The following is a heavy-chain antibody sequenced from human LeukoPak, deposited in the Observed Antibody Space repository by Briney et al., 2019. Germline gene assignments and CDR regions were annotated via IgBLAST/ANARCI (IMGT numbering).Heavy chain of an antibody. D-gene: IGHD4-17*01. V-gene: IGHV4-39*01. Sequence: SETLTLTCTVSGGSISSSSYYWGWIRQPPGKGLEWIGSMYYSGSTYYNPSLKSRVTISVDTSKNQFSLKLSSVTAADTAVYYCARHTVMRTTLTPFDYWGQGTLVTVSS. J-gene: IGHJ4*02. CDR1: GGSISSSSYY. CDR3: ARHTVMRTTLTPFDY. CDR2: MYYSGST.